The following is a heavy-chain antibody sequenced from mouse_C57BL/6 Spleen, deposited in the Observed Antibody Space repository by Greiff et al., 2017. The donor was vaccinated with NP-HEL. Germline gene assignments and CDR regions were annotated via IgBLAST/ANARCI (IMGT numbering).Heavy chain of an antibody. Sequence: VQLQQSGPELVKPGASVKISCKASGYSFTGYYMNWVKQSPEKSLEWIGEINPSTGGTTYNQKFKAKATLTVDKSSSTAYMQLKSLTSEDSAVYYCARSYDYAQWYFDVWGTGTTVTVSS. J-gene: IGHJ1*03. V-gene: IGHV1-42*01. CDR3: ARSYDYAQWYFDV. D-gene: IGHD2-4*01. CDR2: INPSTGGT. CDR1: GYSFTGYY.